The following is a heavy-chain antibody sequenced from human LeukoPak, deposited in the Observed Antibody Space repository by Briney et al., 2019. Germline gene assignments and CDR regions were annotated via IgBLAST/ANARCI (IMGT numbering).Heavy chain of an antibody. CDR1: GFTFGSYS. D-gene: IGHD2-15*01. V-gene: IGHV3-23*01. Sequence: GGSLRLSCAASGFTFGSYSMTWVRQAPGKGLEWVSTISGSSDRRYYADSVKGRFTISRDNLKNTVYLQMSSLRAGDTAIFFCAKVVGYCSASSCSRQYFDSWGQGTRVTVSS. J-gene: IGHJ4*02. CDR3: AKVVGYCSASSCSRQYFDS. CDR2: ISGSSDRR.